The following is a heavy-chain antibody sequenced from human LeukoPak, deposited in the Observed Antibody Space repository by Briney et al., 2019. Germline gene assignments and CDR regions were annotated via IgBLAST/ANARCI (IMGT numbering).Heavy chain of an antibody. CDR3: AKVYFPYYDILTGLFGDDY. CDR1: GFMFNSYA. CDR2: ISGSGGST. D-gene: IGHD3-9*01. J-gene: IGHJ4*02. V-gene: IGHV3-23*01. Sequence: QPGGSLRLSCTASGFMFNSYAMSWVRQAPGKGLEWVSAISGSGGSTYYADSVKGRFTISRDNSKNTLYLQMNSLRAEDTAVYYCAKVYFPYYDILTGLFGDDYWGQGTLVTVSS.